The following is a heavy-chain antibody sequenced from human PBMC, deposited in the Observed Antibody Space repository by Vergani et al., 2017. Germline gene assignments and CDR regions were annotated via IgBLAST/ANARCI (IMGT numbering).Heavy chain of an antibody. CDR2: IILIFGTA. Sequence: QVQLVQSGAEVKKPGSSVKVTCKASGGTFSNYAINWVRQAPGQGLEWMGRIILIFGTANYAQKFQGRVTITADESTSTAYMELSRLRSEDTAVYYCASEVIRERVVITHEAFDIWVQGTVVTVSS. CDR3: ASEVIRERVVITHEAFDI. CDR1: GGTFSNYA. V-gene: IGHV1-69*13. J-gene: IGHJ3*02. D-gene: IGHD3-22*01.